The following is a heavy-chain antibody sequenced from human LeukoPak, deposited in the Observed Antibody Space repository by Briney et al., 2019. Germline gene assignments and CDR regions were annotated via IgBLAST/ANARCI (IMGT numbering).Heavy chain of an antibody. Sequence: GGSLRLSCAASGFTFSSYTMSWVRQAPGKGLEWVSSTSSSSSYISYADSMRGRFTISRDNAKNSLYLQMNSLRAEDTAVYYCARDKVAAAPGDYWGQGTLVTVSS. V-gene: IGHV3-21*01. CDR3: ARDKVAAAPGDY. D-gene: IGHD2-2*01. CDR2: TSSSSSYI. CDR1: GFTFSSYT. J-gene: IGHJ4*02.